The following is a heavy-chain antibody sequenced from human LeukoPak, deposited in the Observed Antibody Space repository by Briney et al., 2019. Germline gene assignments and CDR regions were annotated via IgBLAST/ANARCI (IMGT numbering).Heavy chain of an antibody. J-gene: IGHJ6*03. CDR2: IKRDGSET. CDR1: GFTFSGYW. D-gene: IGHD6-19*01. CDR3: ARERIAVAGYYYYYMDV. V-gene: IGHV3-7*01. Sequence: VGSLRLSCAASGFTFSGYWMTWVRQAPGKGLEWVANIKRDGSETYYVDSVKGRFTISRDNARNSLYLQMNSLRAEDTAVYYCARERIAVAGYYYYYMDVWGKGTTVTVSS.